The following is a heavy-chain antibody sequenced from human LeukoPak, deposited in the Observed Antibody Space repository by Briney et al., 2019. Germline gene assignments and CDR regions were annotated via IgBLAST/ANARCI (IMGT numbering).Heavy chain of an antibody. Sequence: GGSLRLSCAASGFTFSIYWMNWVRKAPGKGLEWVANVKQVGIEKYYVDFVKGRFTISRDTAKNSLYLQINSLRAEDTAVYYCARGGESWGQGTRVTVSS. CDR2: VKQVGIEK. D-gene: IGHD3-16*01. CDR1: GFTFSIYW. CDR3: ARGGES. V-gene: IGHV3-7*01. J-gene: IGHJ5*02.